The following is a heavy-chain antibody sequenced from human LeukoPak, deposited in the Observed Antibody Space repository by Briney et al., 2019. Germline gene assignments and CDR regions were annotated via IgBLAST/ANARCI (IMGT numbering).Heavy chain of an antibody. CDR3: ASPGEKDYYFDY. D-gene: IGHD3-16*01. J-gene: IGHJ4*02. Sequence: ASVKVSCKVSGYTLTELSMHWVRQAPGQGLEWMGIINPSGGSTSYAQKFQGRVTMTRDTSTSTVYMELSSLRSEDTAVYYCASPGEKDYYFDYWGQGTLVTVSS. CDR1: GYTLTELS. CDR2: INPSGGST. V-gene: IGHV1-46*01.